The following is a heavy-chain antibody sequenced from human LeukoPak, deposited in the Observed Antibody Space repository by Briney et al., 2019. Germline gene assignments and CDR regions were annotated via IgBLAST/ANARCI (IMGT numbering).Heavy chain of an antibody. CDR1: GGSISSYY. V-gene: IGHV4-59*01. Sequence: SPSETLPLTCTVSGGSISSYYWSWIRQPPGKGLEWIGYIYYSGSTNYNPSLKSRVTISVDTSKNQFSLKLSSVTAADTAVYYCAREGVVPAAITQDYYYYGMDVWGQGTTVTVSS. CDR2: IYYSGST. CDR3: AREGVVPAAITQDYYYYGMDV. J-gene: IGHJ6*02. D-gene: IGHD2-2*02.